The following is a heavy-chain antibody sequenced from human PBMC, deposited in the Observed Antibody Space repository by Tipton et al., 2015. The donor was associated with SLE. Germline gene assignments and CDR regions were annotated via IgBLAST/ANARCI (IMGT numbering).Heavy chain of an antibody. J-gene: IGHJ2*01. CDR1: GGSISSSSYY. CDR2: IYYSGST. D-gene: IGHD2-15*01. CDR3: ARSPYCSGGSCFYWYFDL. V-gene: IGHV4-39*07. Sequence: TLSLTCTVSGGSISSSSYYWGWIRQPPGKGLEWIGSIYYSGSTNYNPSLKSRVTISVDTSKNQFSLKLSSVTAADTAVYYCARSPYCSGGSCFYWYFDLWGRGTLVTVSS.